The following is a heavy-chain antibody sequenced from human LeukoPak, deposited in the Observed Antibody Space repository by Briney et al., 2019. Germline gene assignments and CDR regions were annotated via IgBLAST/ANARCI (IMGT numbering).Heavy chain of an antibody. J-gene: IGHJ4*02. CDR1: GFEFHIYA. CDR2: TNGNGDNT. V-gene: IGHV3-23*01. Sequence: PGGSLRLSCAASGFEFHIYAMSWVRQAPGKGLEWVSGTNGNGDNTNHADSVKGRFTISRDNSKNTLYLQMNSQRADDTAIYYCAKDRHGIVGLTPFEYWGQGTRVTVSS. D-gene: IGHD1-26*01. CDR3: AKDRHGIVGLTPFEY.